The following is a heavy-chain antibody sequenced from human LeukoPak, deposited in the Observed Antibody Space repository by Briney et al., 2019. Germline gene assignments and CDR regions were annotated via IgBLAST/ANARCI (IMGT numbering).Heavy chain of an antibody. D-gene: IGHD6-13*01. CDR2: ISGSGGST. J-gene: IGHJ4*02. V-gene: IGHV3-23*01. CDR1: GFTFSSYA. CDR3: AKDRRDSSSWRPFYYFDY. Sequence: GGSLRLSCAASGFTFSSYAMRWVRQAPGKGLEWVSAISGSGGSTYYADSVKGRFTISRDNSKNTLYLQMNSLRAEDTAVYYCAKDRRDSSSWRPFYYFDYWGQGTLVTVSS.